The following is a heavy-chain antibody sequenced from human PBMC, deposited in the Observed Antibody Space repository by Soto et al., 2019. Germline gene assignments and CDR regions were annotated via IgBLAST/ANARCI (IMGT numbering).Heavy chain of an antibody. Sequence: PSETLSLTCTGSGGSISGYYWSWIRQPPGKGLEWIGYIYYSGSTNYNPSLKSRVTISVDTSKNQFSLKLSSVTAADTAVYYCARTYSNYAYYYYYMDFWGKGTTVTVSS. D-gene: IGHD4-4*01. CDR1: GGSISGYY. J-gene: IGHJ6*03. CDR3: ARTYSNYAYYYYYMDF. CDR2: IYYSGST. V-gene: IGHV4-59*08.